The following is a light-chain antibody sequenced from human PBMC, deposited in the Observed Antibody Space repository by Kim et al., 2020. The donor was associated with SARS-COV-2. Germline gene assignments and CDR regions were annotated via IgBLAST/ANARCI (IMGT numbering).Light chain of an antibody. CDR1: QDISTY. CDR2: AAY. V-gene: IGKV1-39*01. CDR3: QQSYNTPWT. Sequence: ASVGDTVTITCRASQDISTYLNWYKHIPGRAPELLIYAAYSLVSGVPSRFSGSGSDTDFTLTISSLQPEDFATYFCQQSYNTPWTFGQGTKVDIK. J-gene: IGKJ1*01.